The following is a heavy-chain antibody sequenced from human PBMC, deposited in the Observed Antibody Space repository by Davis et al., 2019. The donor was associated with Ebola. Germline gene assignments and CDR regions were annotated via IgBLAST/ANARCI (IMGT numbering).Heavy chain of an antibody. J-gene: IGHJ4*02. V-gene: IGHV1-18*01. Sequence: ASVKVSCKASGGTFSSYAISWVRQAPGQGLEWMGWISAYNGNTNYAQKLQGRVTMTTDTSTSTAYMELRSLRSDDTAVYYCARTFEYYDFWSGYYHFDYWGQGTLVTVSS. CDR3: ARTFEYYDFWSGYYHFDY. CDR1: GGTFSSYA. CDR2: ISAYNGNT. D-gene: IGHD3-3*01.